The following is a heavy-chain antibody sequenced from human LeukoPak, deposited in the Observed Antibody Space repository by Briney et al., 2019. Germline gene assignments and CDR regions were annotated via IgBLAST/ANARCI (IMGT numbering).Heavy chain of an antibody. CDR2: IYYSGST. D-gene: IGHD3-3*01. CDR1: GGSISSSSYY. V-gene: IGHV4-39*07. CDR3: ARDLFPADFRSGYEDY. Sequence: SETLSLTCTVSGGSISSSSYYWGWIRQPPGKGLEWIGSIYYSGSTYYNPSLKSRVTISVDTSKNQFSLKLSSVTAADTAVYYCARDLFPADFRSGYEDYWGQGTLVTVSS. J-gene: IGHJ4*02.